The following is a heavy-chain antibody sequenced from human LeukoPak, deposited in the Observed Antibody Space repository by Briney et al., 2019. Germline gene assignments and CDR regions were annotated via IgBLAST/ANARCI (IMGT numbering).Heavy chain of an antibody. V-gene: IGHV3-53*01. CDR1: GFTFSSYS. D-gene: IGHD3-22*01. CDR2: IYSGGST. J-gene: IGHJ3*02. CDR3: ARDSRQDYYDSSGYLWFAFDI. Sequence: GGSLRFSCAASGFTFSSYSMNWVRQAPGKGLEWVSVIYSGGSTYYADSVKGRFTISRDNSKNTLYLQMNSLRAEDTAVYYCARDSRQDYYDSSGYLWFAFDIWGQGTMVTVSS.